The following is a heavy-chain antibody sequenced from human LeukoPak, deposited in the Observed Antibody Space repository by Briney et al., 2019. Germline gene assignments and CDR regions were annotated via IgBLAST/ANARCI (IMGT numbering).Heavy chain of an antibody. J-gene: IGHJ4*02. CDR2: INSDGSST. CDR3: AKDRIAVAGNEWDY. D-gene: IGHD6-19*01. Sequence: PGGALRLSCAASGFTFSGYWMHWVRQAPGKGMLWVSRINSDGSSTSYADSVKGRFTISRDNSKNTLYLQMNSLRAEDTAVYYCAKDRIAVAGNEWDYWGQGTLVTVSS. CDR1: GFTFSGYW. V-gene: IGHV3-74*01.